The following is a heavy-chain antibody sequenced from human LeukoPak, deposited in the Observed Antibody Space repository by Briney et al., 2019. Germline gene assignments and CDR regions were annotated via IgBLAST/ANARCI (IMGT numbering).Heavy chain of an antibody. V-gene: IGHV3-30*01. J-gene: IGHJ4*02. CDR3: ASPYCGGDCSTSPFDY. D-gene: IGHD2-21*02. Sequence: SVKGRFTISRDGSKNTLYLQMNSLRPDDTAVYYCASPYCGGDCSTSPFDYWGQGTLVTVSS.